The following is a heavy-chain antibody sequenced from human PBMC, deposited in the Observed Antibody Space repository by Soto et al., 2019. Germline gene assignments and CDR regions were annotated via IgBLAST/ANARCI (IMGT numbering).Heavy chain of an antibody. CDR1: GFTFTSSA. CDR2: IVVGSGNT. V-gene: IGHV1-58*01. D-gene: IGHD5-12*01. CDR3: AKESGYELGRYLDY. J-gene: IGHJ4*02. Sequence: SVKVSCKASGFTFTSSAVQWVRQARGQRLEWIGWIVVGSGNTNYAQKFQERVTITRDMSTSTAYMELSSLRSEDTAVYYCAKESGYELGRYLDYWGQGTLVTVSS.